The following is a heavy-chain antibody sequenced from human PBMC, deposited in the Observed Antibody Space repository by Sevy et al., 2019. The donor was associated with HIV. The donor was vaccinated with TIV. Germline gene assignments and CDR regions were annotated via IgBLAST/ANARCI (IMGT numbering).Heavy chain of an antibody. CDR1: GGTFSSYA. Sequence: ASVKVSCKASGGTFSSYAISWVRQAPGQGLEWMGGIIPIFGTANYAQKFQGRVTITADESTSTAYMELSSLRSEDTAVYYCARDGAGIAVAGTLGWGQGALVTVSS. D-gene: IGHD6-19*01. CDR2: IIPIFGTA. V-gene: IGHV1-69*13. CDR3: ARDGAGIAVAGTLG. J-gene: IGHJ4*02.